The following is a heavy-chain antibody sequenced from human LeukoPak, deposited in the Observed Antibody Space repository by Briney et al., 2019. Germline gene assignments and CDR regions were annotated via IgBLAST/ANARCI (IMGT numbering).Heavy chain of an antibody. CDR2: ISAYNGNT. CDR1: GYTFTSYG. Sequence: GASVKASCKASGYTFTSYGVSWVRQAPGQGLEWMGWISAYNGNTNYAQKLQGRVTVTTDTSTSTAYMELRSLRSDDTAVYYCARGHYDFWSGYAYWYFDLWGRGTLVTVSS. CDR3: ARGHYDFWSGYAYWYFDL. J-gene: IGHJ2*01. V-gene: IGHV1-18*01. D-gene: IGHD3-3*01.